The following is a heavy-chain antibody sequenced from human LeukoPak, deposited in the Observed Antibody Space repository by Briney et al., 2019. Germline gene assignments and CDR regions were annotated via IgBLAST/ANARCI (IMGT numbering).Heavy chain of an antibody. D-gene: IGHD3-10*01. J-gene: IGHJ4*02. CDR3: ARASDGSGRLDFDY. Sequence: WASVKVSCKASGYTFTGYYMHGVRQAPGQGLEWMGWINPNSGGTNYAQKFQGRVTMTRDTSISTAYMELSRLRSDDTAVYYCARASDGSGRLDFDYRGQGTLVTVSS. CDR1: GYTFTGYY. V-gene: IGHV1-2*02. CDR2: INPNSGGT.